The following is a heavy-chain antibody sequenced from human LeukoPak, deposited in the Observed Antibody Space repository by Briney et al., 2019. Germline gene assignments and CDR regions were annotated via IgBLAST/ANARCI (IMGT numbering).Heavy chain of an antibody. CDR2: IKQDGSEK. CDR1: GFTFSSYS. Sequence: SGGSLRLSCAVSGFTFSSYSMNWVRQAPGKGLEWVANIKQDGSEKYYVDSVKGRFTISRDNAKNSVYLQMNSLRAEDTAVYYCARVRGYDTRDLDYWGQGTLVTVSS. J-gene: IGHJ4*02. CDR3: ARVRGYDTRDLDY. V-gene: IGHV3-7*01. D-gene: IGHD5-12*01.